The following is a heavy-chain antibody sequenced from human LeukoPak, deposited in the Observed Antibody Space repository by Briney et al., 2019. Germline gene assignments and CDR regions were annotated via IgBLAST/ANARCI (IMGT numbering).Heavy chain of an antibody. CDR1: GYTSTDYS. CDR3: ARDLYCNSAKCYSNWFDT. CDR2: INPKNGGT. J-gene: IGHJ5*02. V-gene: IGHV1-2*02. D-gene: IGHD2/OR15-2a*01. Sequence: ASVKVSCKPSGYTSTDYSIHWLRQVPGQGPEWIGWINPKNGGTNYAQTFQGRVTMTRDTSITTAYMELSSLRSDDTAVYYCARDLYCNSAKCYSNWFDTWGQGTLVTVSS.